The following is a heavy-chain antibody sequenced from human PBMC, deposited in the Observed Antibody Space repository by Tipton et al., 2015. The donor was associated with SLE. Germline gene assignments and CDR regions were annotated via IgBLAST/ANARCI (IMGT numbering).Heavy chain of an antibody. Sequence: TLSLTCAVYGGSFSGYYWSWIRQPPGKGLEWIGEINHSGSTNYNPSLKSRVTISVDTSKNQFSLKLRSVTAADTAVYYCARVGGWLRPYYYGMDVWGQGTTATVSS. CDR2: INHSGST. V-gene: IGHV4-34*01. D-gene: IGHD5-12*01. CDR3: ARVGGWLRPYYYGMDV. J-gene: IGHJ6*02. CDR1: GGSFSGYY.